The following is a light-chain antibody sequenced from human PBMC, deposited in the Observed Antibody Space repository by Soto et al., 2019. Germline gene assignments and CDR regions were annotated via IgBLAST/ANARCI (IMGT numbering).Light chain of an antibody. CDR3: QKCDYLPI. CDR1: HDITSY. Sequence: DIQMTQSPSSLSASVGDRVTITCQASHDITSYLNWYQHKPGQAPKLLIYDASSLEAGVPSRFSGSGARKDFTFTISSLQHEEVATYYCQKCDYLPIFGPGTTVDFK. V-gene: IGKV1-33*01. J-gene: IGKJ3*01. CDR2: DAS.